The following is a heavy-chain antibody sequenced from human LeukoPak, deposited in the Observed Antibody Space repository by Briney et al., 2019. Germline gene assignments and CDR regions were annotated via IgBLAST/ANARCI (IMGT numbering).Heavy chain of an antibody. CDR2: ISAYNGNT. Sequence: ASVKVSCKASGYTFTSYGISWVRQAPGQGLEWMGWISAYNGNTNYAQKLQGRVTMTTDTSTSTAYMELRSLRSDDTAVYYCARGGTDSSGYYYGGTDFDYWGQGTLVTVSS. J-gene: IGHJ4*02. CDR3: ARGGTDSSGYYYGGTDFDY. D-gene: IGHD3-22*01. V-gene: IGHV1-18*01. CDR1: GYTFTSYG.